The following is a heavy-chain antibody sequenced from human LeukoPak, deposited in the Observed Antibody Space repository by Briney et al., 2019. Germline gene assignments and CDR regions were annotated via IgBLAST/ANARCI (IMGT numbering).Heavy chain of an antibody. CDR1: GFTFSSYG. CDR3: ARGARYNWNDQGFDY. D-gene: IGHD1-1*01. Sequence: GGSLRLSCAASGFTFSSYGMHWVRQAPGKGLEWVAVMWYDGSNKYYADSVKGRFTISRDNSKNTLYLQMNSLRAEDTAVYYCARGARYNWNDQGFDYWGQGTLVTVSS. CDR2: MWYDGSNK. V-gene: IGHV3-33*01. J-gene: IGHJ4*02.